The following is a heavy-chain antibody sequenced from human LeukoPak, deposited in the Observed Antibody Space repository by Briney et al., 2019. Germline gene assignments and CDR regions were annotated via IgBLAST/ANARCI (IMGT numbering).Heavy chain of an antibody. V-gene: IGHV3-21*01. J-gene: IGHJ4*02. D-gene: IGHD3-10*01. Sequence: KPGGSLRLSCAASGFTFSSCGMNWVRQAPGKGLEWVSSISGSSTYISYADSVKGRFTISRDNAKNSLYLQMNSLRVEDTAVYYCARDADSSGVRGDYWGQGTLVTVSS. CDR1: GFTFSSCG. CDR2: ISGSSTYI. CDR3: ARDADSSGVRGDY.